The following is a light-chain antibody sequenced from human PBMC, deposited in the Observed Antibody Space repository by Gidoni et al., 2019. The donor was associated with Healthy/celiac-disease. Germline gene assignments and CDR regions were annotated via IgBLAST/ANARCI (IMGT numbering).Light chain of an antibody. Sequence: IVLTQSPGTLSLSPGERATLSCRASQSVSSSYLAWYQQKPGQAPRLLIYGASSRATGIPDRFSGSGSGTDFTLTISRLEPEDFAVYYCQKYGSSFGGGTKVEIK. V-gene: IGKV3-20*01. J-gene: IGKJ4*01. CDR3: QKYGSS. CDR1: QSVSSSY. CDR2: GAS.